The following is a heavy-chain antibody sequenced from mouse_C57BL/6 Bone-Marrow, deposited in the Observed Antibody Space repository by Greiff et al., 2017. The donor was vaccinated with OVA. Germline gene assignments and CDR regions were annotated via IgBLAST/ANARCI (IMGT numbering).Heavy chain of an antibody. D-gene: IGHD2-4*01. J-gene: IGHJ3*01. CDR1: GFSLTSYG. CDR2: IWRGGST. CDR3: AISEIYYDYDGVAY. Sequence: VHLVESGPGLVQPSQSLSITCTVSGFSLTSYGVHWVRQSPGKGLEWLGVIWRGGSTDYNAAFMSRLSITKDNSKSQVFFKMNSLQADDTAIYYCAISEIYYDYDGVAYWGQGTLVTVSA. V-gene: IGHV2-5*01.